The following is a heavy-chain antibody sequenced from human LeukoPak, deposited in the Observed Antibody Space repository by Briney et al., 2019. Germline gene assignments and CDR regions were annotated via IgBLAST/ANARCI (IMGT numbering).Heavy chain of an antibody. Sequence: PSETLSLTCAVYGGSFSGYYWSWIRQPPGKGLEWIGYIYYSGSTYYNPSLKSRVTISVDTSKNQFSLKLSSVTAADTAVYYCAREGAGYSSSFDAFDIWGQGTMVTVSS. J-gene: IGHJ3*02. CDR1: GGSFSGYY. CDR3: AREGAGYSSSFDAFDI. V-gene: IGHV4-34*09. CDR2: IYYSGST. D-gene: IGHD6-13*01.